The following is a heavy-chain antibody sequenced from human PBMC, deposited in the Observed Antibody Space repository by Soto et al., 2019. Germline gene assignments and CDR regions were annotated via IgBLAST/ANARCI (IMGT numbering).Heavy chain of an antibody. Sequence: QVQVVQSGAEVKKPGASVKVSCKASGYTFTRFDINWVRQSTGQGLEWMGWMNPNTGNTGYAQKFQGRVTMTRNTSIRTAYMELNSLRSEDTAVYYCARAFRDCSTGTCFSWLDPWGQGTLVTVPS. J-gene: IGHJ5*02. D-gene: IGHD2-15*01. CDR1: GYTFTRFD. CDR2: MNPNTGNT. CDR3: ARAFRDCSTGTCFSWLDP. V-gene: IGHV1-8*01.